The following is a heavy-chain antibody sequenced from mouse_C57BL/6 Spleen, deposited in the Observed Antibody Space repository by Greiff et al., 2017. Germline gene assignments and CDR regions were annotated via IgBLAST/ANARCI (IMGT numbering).Heavy chain of an antibody. Sequence: EVQLQESGGGLVQPKGSLKLSCAASGFSFNTYAMNWVRQAPGKGLEWVARIRSKSNNYATYYADSVKDRFTISRDDSESMLYLQMNNLKTEDTAMYYCVRGAYPASIYDAMDYWGQGTSVTVSS. J-gene: IGHJ4*01. CDR1: GFSFNTYA. CDR2: IRSKSNNYAT. V-gene: IGHV10-1*01. CDR3: VRGAYPASIYDAMDY. D-gene: IGHD2-10*02.